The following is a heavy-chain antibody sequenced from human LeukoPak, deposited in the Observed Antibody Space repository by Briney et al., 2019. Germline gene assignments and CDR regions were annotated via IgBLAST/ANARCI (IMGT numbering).Heavy chain of an antibody. Sequence: GGSLRLSCAASGFTFSSNYMSWVRQAPGKGLEWVSVIYSGGSTYYADSVKGRFTISRDNSKNTLYLQMSSLSAEDTAVYYCARSYGDYYYYYMDVWGKGTTVTVSS. CDR2: IYSGGST. CDR1: GFTFSSNY. V-gene: IGHV3-53*01. D-gene: IGHD4-17*01. J-gene: IGHJ6*03. CDR3: ARSYGDYYYYYMDV.